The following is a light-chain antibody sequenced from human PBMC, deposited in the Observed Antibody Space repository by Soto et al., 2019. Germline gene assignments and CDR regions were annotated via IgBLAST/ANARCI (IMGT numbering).Light chain of an antibody. CDR2: GAS. CDR1: QSVSSSY. Sequence: EIVLTQSPGTLSLSPGERATLSCRASQSVSSSYLAWYQQKPGQTPRLLIYGASSRATGIPDRFRGSGSGTDVTLTTSGLGPEVFAVYYCEQYCSSPLTFGGGTKVQIK. V-gene: IGKV3-20*01. J-gene: IGKJ4*01. CDR3: EQYCSSPLT.